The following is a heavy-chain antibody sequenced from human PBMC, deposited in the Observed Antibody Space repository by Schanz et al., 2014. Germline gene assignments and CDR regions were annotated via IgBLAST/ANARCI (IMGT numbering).Heavy chain of an antibody. D-gene: IGHD4-17*01. J-gene: IGHJ3*02. Sequence: QVQLQESGPGLVKPSQTLSLTCTVSGGSVSSGGDYWSWIRQHPGKGLEWIGFISYSGSTYYNPSLKSRVTISVDTSKNQFSLNLSSATAADTAVYYCARDRSHGDLPGDIWGQGTMVTVSS. CDR1: GGSVSSGGDY. CDR2: ISYSGST. V-gene: IGHV4-31*03. CDR3: ARDRSHGDLPGDI.